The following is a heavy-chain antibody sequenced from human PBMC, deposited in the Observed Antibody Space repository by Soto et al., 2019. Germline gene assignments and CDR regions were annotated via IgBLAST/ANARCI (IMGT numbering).Heavy chain of an antibody. CDR2: ISAYNGNT. V-gene: IGHV1-18*01. CDR1: GYTFTSYG. J-gene: IGHJ4*02. CDR3: ARDRLRFLEWLLDGY. D-gene: IGHD3-3*01. Sequence: ASVKVSCKASGYTFTSYGISWVRQAPGQGLEWMGWISAYNGNTNYAQKLQGRVTMTTDTSTSTACMELRSLRSDDTAVYYCARDRLRFLEWLLDGYWGQGTLVTVSS.